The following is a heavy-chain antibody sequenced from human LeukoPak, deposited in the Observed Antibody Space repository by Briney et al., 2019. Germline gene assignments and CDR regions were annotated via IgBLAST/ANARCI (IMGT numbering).Heavy chain of an antibody. CDR2: IIPIFGTA. V-gene: IGHV1-69*01. CDR1: GGTFSSYA. CDR3: ATPYDSSGYYYTQFDY. Sequence: ASVKVSCKASGGTFSSYAISWVRQAPGQGLEWMGGIIPIFGTANYAQKFQGRVTITADESTSTAYMELGSLRSEDTAVYYCATPYDSSGYYYTQFDYWGQGTLVSVSS. D-gene: IGHD3-22*01. J-gene: IGHJ4*02.